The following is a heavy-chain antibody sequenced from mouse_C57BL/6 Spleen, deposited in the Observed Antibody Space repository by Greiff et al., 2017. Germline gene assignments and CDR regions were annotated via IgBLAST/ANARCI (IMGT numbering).Heavy chain of an antibody. CDR2: IDPSDSET. D-gene: IGHD1-1*01. Sequence: QVQLQQPGAELVRPGSSVKLSCKASGYTFTSYWMHWVKQRPIQGLEWIGNIDPSDSETHYNQKFKDKATLTVDKSSSTAYMQLSSLTSEDSAVYYCARGDYYGSRTNYFDYWGQGTTLTVSS. CDR1: GYTFTSYW. J-gene: IGHJ2*01. CDR3: ARGDYYGSRTNYFDY. V-gene: IGHV1-52*01.